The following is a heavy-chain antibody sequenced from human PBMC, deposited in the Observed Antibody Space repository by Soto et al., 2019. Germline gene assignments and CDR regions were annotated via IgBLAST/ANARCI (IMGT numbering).Heavy chain of an antibody. CDR2: IYWDDDK. D-gene: IGHD6-6*01. V-gene: IGHV2-5*02. Sequence: QITLKESGPTLVKPTQTLTLTCTFSGFSLSTSGVGVGWIRQPPGKALEWLALIYWDDDKRYSPSLKSRLTITKDTSKTQVVLTMTNMDPVDTATYYCAHVLKLVRSPYFDYWGQGTLVTVSS. CDR3: AHVLKLVRSPYFDY. CDR1: GFSLSTSGVG. J-gene: IGHJ4*02.